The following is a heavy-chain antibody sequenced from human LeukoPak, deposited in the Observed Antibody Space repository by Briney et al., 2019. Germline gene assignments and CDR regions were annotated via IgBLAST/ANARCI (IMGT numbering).Heavy chain of an antibody. D-gene: IGHD5-24*01. J-gene: IGHJ4*02. CDR1: GGTFSSYA. Sequence: ASVKVSCKASGGTFSSYAISWVRQAPGQGLEWMGWISAYNGNTNYAQKLQGRVTMTTDTSASTAYMELRSLRSDDTAVYYCARSWGWLQFFAKPPDYWGQGTLVTVSS. V-gene: IGHV1-18*01. CDR3: ARSWGWLQFFAKPPDY. CDR2: ISAYNGNT.